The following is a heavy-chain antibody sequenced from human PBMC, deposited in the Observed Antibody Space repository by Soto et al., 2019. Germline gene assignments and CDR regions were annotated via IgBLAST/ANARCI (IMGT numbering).Heavy chain of an antibody. CDR1: GFDFRSYE. CDR2: IRANDESI. J-gene: IGHJ3*02. Sequence: GGSLRLSCVASGFDFRSYEMNWVRQAPGKGLEWVSNIRANDESIYYADSVRGRVSVSRDNAKNPLFLEMNSLRVDDTAVYYCARETLRDAIDIWGQGTMVTVSS. CDR3: ARETLRDAIDI. V-gene: IGHV3-48*03.